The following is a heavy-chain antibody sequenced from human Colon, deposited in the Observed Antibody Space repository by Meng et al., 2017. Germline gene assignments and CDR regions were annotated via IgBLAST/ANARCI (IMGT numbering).Heavy chain of an antibody. V-gene: IGHV3-66*02. Sequence: EVLLVELGGGLVQPGGSLRLSCAASGLTVSTNYMSWVRQAPGKGLEWLSIIHSGGSTYYADSVRGRFTISRDNSKNTVHLQMNSLRTEDTAVYYCARDPGYGDPRDFWGQGTLVTVSS. CDR3: ARDPGYGDPRDF. J-gene: IGHJ4*02. CDR1: GLTVSTNY. CDR2: IHSGGST. D-gene: IGHD4-17*01.